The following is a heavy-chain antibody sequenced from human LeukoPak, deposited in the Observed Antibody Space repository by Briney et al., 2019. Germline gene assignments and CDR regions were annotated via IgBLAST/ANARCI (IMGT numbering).Heavy chain of an antibody. CDR3: ARGGLRGYSYGQRFDY. J-gene: IGHJ4*02. V-gene: IGHV4-4*02. CDR1: GGSISSNDW. CDR2: IDHSGST. D-gene: IGHD5-18*01. Sequence: SGTLSLTCAVSGGSISSNDWWSWVRQSPGKGLEWIGEIDHSGSTNKNPSLKNRVTISVDTSKNQFSLRLSSVTAADTAVYYCARGGLRGYSYGQRFDYWGQGILVTVSS.